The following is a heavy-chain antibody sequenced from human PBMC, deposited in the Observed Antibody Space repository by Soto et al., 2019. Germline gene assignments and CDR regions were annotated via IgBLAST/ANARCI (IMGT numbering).Heavy chain of an antibody. D-gene: IGHD5-12*01. J-gene: IGHJ4*02. CDR2: MRNKANGYTT. CDR1: GFTFSDHY. V-gene: IGHV3-72*01. CDR3: ARVVTGPQGYTFDY. Sequence: GGSLRLSCAVSGFTFSDHYMDWVRQAPGKGLEWVGRMRNKANGYTTEYAASVKGRFTISRDDSKNSLYLQMNSLKTEDTAVYFCARVVTGPQGYTFDYWGQGTLVTVS.